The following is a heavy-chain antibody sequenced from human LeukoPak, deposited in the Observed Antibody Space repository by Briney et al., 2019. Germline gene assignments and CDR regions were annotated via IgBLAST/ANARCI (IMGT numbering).Heavy chain of an antibody. J-gene: IGHJ4*02. CDR1: GGSFSGYY. V-gene: IGHV4-34*01. CDR2: INHSGST. CDR3: AIQEYSGSHLH. D-gene: IGHD1-26*01. Sequence: SETLSLTCAVYGGSFSGYYWSWIRQPPGKGLEWIGEINHSGSTNYNPSLKSRVTISVDTSKNQFSLKLSSVTAADTAMYYCAIQEYSGSHLHWGQGTLVTVSS.